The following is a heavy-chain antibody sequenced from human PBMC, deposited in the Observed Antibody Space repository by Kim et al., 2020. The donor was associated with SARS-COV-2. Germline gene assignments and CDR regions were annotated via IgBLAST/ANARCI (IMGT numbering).Heavy chain of an antibody. J-gene: IGHJ6*02. CDR3: ARDSAPGYDFWSGYYYYGMDV. CDR1: GFTVSSNY. V-gene: IGHV3-53*01. CDR2: IYSGGST. D-gene: IGHD3-3*01. Sequence: GGSLRLSCAASGFTVSSNYMSWVRQAPGKGLEWVSVIYSGGSTYYADSVKGRFTISRDNSKNTLYLQMNSLRAEDTAVYYCARDSAPGYDFWSGYYYYGMDVWGQGTTVTVSS.